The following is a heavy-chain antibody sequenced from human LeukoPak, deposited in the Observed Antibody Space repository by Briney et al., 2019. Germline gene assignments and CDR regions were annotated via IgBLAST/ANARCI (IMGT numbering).Heavy chain of an antibody. CDR3: ARDRVGATDYFDY. CDR2: ISYDGSNK. Sequence: GGSLRLSCAASGFTFSSYAMHWVRQAPGKGLEWVAVISYDGSNKYYADSVKGRFTISRDNSKNTLYLQMNSLRAEDTAVYYCARDRVGATDYFDYWGQGTLATVSS. D-gene: IGHD1-26*01. V-gene: IGHV3-30-3*01. J-gene: IGHJ4*02. CDR1: GFTFSSYA.